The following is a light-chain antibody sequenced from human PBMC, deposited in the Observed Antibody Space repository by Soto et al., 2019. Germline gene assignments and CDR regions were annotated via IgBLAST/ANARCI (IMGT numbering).Light chain of an antibody. Sequence: DIQMTQSPSTLSASVGDRVTITCRASQSVSSWLAWYQQKPGKAPNLLIYKASTLQSGVPSRFSGSGAGSEFTLAISSLQPYDSASYYCQQYNYNWTFGQGAKLE. J-gene: IGKJ1*01. CDR3: QQYNYNWT. V-gene: IGKV1-5*03. CDR2: KAS. CDR1: QSVSSW.